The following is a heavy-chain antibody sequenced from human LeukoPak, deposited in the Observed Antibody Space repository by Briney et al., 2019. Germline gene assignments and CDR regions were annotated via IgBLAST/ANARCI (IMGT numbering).Heavy chain of an antibody. Sequence: TGGSLRLSCAASGFTFSSYWMSWVRQAPGKGLEWVANIKQDGSEKYYVDSVKGRFTISRDNAKNSLYLQMNSLRAEDTAVYYCARDISPLGVTQPDYWGQGTLVTVSS. CDR1: GFTFSSYW. V-gene: IGHV3-7*01. CDR3: ARDISPLGVTQPDY. J-gene: IGHJ4*02. CDR2: IKQDGSEK. D-gene: IGHD2-21*02.